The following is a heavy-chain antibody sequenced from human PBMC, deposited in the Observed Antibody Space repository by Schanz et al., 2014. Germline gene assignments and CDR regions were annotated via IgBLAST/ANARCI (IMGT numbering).Heavy chain of an antibody. CDR1: GFTFSSYA. J-gene: IGHJ4*02. Sequence: VQLVESGGGVVQPGRSLRLSCAASGFTFSSYAMSWVRQAPGKGLEWVSAISGGGGTTYYADSVKGRFTISRDNSKNTLYLQMNSLRAGDAAVYYCARGLIAAAGGAFDYWGQGTLVAVSA. D-gene: IGHD6-13*01. CDR3: ARGLIAAAGGAFDY. CDR2: ISGGGGTT. V-gene: IGHV3-23*04.